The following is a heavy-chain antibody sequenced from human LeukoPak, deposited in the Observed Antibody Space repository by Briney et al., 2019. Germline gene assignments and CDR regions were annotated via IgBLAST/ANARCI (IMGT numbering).Heavy chain of an antibody. V-gene: IGHV1-18*01. CDR1: GYTLSTYG. Sequence: SVKVSCKPSGYTLSTYGISSVRHTPGQGHEWMGCISTYNGNTYYALKLQGRVTMTTDTSTSTAYMELRSLRSDDTAVYYCAREKTRLAAGDAFDIWGQGTMVTVSS. CDR2: ISTYNGNT. J-gene: IGHJ3*02. D-gene: IGHD6-13*01. CDR3: AREKTRLAAGDAFDI.